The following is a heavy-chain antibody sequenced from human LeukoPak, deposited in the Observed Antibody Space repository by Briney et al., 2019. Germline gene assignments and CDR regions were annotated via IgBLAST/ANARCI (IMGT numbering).Heavy chain of an antibody. Sequence: PSETLSLTCTVSGGSISSSSHYWGWIRQPPGKGLEWIGSIYYSGTTYYNPSLKSRVTISVDTSKNQFSLNLSSVTAADTAVHYCARRQFCSGTSCSLDYWGQGTLVTVSS. CDR1: GGSISSSSHY. J-gene: IGHJ4*02. D-gene: IGHD2-2*01. V-gene: IGHV4-39*01. CDR3: ARRQFCSGTSCSLDY. CDR2: IYYSGTT.